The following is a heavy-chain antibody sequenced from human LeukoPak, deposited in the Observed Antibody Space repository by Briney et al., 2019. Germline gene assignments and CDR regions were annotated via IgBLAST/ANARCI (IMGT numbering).Heavy chain of an antibody. CDR2: IYWNDDK. Sequence: SGPTLVKPTQTLTLTCTFSGFSLSTSGVGVGWIRQPPGKALEWLALIYWNDDKRYSPSLKSRLTITKDTSKNQVVLTMTNMDPVDAATYYCAHRRGRSPYNWFDPWGQGTLVTVSS. CDR1: GFSLSTSGVG. J-gene: IGHJ5*02. V-gene: IGHV2-5*01. D-gene: IGHD1-26*01. CDR3: AHRRGRSPYNWFDP.